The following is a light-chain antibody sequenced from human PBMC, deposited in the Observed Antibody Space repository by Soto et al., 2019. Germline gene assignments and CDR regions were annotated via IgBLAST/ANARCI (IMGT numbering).Light chain of an antibody. CDR3: QQLNTFPWT. CDR2: KSS. J-gene: IGKJ1*01. CDR1: QSVSTW. Sequence: DILMTQSPSTLSASEADRVPISCRASQSVSTWLACYQQKPGRASKLLIYKSSIFESGVLSRFSGSGSWTEFTLAISSLQPDHFATCYCQQLNTFPWTFGHATKVDIK. V-gene: IGKV1-5*03.